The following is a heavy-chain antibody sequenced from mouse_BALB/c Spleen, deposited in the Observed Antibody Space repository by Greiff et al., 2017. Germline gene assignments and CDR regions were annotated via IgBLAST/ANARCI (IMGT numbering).Heavy chain of an antibody. V-gene: IGHV1S29*02. CDR2: IYPYNGGT. D-gene: IGHD1-1*01. Sequence: EVQLVESGPELVKPGASVKISCKASGYTFTDYNMHWVKQSHGKSLEWIGYIYPYNGGTGYNQKFKSKATLTVDNSSSTAYMELRSLTSEDSAVYYCATPGSSLYYFDYWGQGTTLTVSS. CDR1: GYTFTDYN. CDR3: ATPGSSLYYFDY. J-gene: IGHJ2*01.